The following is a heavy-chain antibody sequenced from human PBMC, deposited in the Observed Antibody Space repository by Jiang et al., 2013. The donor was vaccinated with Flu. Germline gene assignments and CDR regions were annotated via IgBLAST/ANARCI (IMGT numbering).Heavy chain of an antibody. D-gene: IGHD6-6*01. CDR2: IYPGDSDT. Sequence: QLVESGAEVKKPGESLKISCKGSGYSFTSYWIGWVRQMPGKGLEWMGIIYPGDSDTRYSPSFQGQVTISADKSISTAYLQWSSLKASDTAMYYCARLEQHVGFYYYYGMDVWGQGTTVTVSS. J-gene: IGHJ6*02. CDR1: GYSFTSYW. CDR3: ARLEQHVGFYYYYGMDV. V-gene: IGHV5-51*03.